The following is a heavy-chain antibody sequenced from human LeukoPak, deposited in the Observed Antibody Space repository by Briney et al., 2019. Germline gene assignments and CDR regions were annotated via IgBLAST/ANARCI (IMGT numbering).Heavy chain of an antibody. V-gene: IGHV4-61*01. CDR2: IYYTGST. D-gene: IGHD6-13*01. J-gene: IGHJ4*02. CDR1: GGSVSSDSYY. Sequence: SETLSLTCTVSGGSVSSDSYYWSWIRQPPGKGLEWIGYIYYTGSTNYNPSLKSRVTISVDMSKNQFSLKLTSVTAADTAVYYCARSLGSSWYVDFDYWGQGTLVTVSS. CDR3: ARSLGSSWYVDFDY.